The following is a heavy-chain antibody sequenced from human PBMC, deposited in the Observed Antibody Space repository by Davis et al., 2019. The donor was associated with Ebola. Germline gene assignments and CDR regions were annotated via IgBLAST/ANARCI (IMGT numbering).Heavy chain of an antibody. CDR1: GDSVSSNSGA. Sequence: HSQTLSLTCDISGDSVSSNSGAWNWIRQSPSRGLEWLGRTYYSSKWYKDYAVSVKSRITINLDTSKNQFSLQLNSVTPEDTAVYYCASGWLRAGMDVWGEGTTVNVSS. D-gene: IGHD5-12*01. CDR3: ASGWLRAGMDV. CDR2: TYYSSKWYK. V-gene: IGHV6-1*01. J-gene: IGHJ6*04.